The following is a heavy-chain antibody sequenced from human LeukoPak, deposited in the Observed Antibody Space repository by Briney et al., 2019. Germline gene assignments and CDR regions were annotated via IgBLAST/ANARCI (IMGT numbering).Heavy chain of an antibody. V-gene: IGHV3-48*03. CDR3: ARVSGIAAAGTFDY. Sequence: GGSLRLSCAASGFTFSSYEMNWVRQAPGKGLEWVSYISSSGSTIYYADSVKGRFTISRDNAKNSLYLLMNSLRAEDTAVYYCARVSGIAAAGTFDYWGQGTLVTVSS. CDR1: GFTFSSYE. J-gene: IGHJ4*02. D-gene: IGHD6-13*01. CDR2: ISSSGSTI.